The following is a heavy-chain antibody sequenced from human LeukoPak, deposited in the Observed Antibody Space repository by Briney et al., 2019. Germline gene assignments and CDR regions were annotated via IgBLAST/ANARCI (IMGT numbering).Heavy chain of an antibody. D-gene: IGHD4-17*01. CDR1: GFAFSAYA. J-gene: IGHJ4*02. CDR3: VKEILVTTSPFDY. V-gene: IGHV3-64D*06. CDR2: INSNGYST. Sequence: GGSVRLSCSASGFAFSAYAMHWVRQAPGKGLEYIAAINSNGYSTYYIAFVRGRFTLSRDNSKNTVYLQMSSLRAGDTAVYYCVKEILVTTSPFDYWGQGTLVTVSS.